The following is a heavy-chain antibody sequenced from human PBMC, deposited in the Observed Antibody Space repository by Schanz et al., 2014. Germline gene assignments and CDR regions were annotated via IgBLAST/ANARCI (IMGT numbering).Heavy chain of an antibody. CDR3: ARDRRRYCSTASCLHDNWFDP. D-gene: IGHD2-2*01. CDR1: GYTFTSDS. CDR2: INPSGGST. J-gene: IGHJ5*02. Sequence: QVQLVQSGAEMKKPGASVKVSCKASGYTFTSDSMHWVRQAPGQGLEWMGMINPSGGSTTYAQKFQGRVTMTRDTSTSTVYMELSSLRSEDTAVYYCARDRRRYCSTASCLHDNWFDPWGQGTLVIVSS. V-gene: IGHV1-46*01.